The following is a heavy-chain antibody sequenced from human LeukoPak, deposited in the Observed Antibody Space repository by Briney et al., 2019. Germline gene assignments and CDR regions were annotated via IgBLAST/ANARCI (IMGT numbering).Heavy chain of an antibody. Sequence: PGRSLRLSCAASGFTFSIYAMHWVRQAPGKGLEWVAFISSDGRIQYYAYSVKGRFTISRDNSKNTLSLQMNGLRDEDTAVYYCDPHDSASQFWGQGTLVTVSS. CDR3: DPHDSASQF. D-gene: IGHD6-6*01. V-gene: IGHV3-30*04. J-gene: IGHJ4*02. CDR1: GFTFSIYA. CDR2: ISSDGRIQ.